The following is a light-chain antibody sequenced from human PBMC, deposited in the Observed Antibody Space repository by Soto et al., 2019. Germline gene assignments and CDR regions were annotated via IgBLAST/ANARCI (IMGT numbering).Light chain of an antibody. CDR2: GAS. Sequence: IVLKQSPCTLSLSQGERATLSCRASQSVSSSYLAWYQQQPGQAPRLLIYGASSRATGIPDRFSGSGSGTDFTLTISRLEPEDFAVYYCQQYGSSSWTFGQVSNV. J-gene: IGKJ1*01. V-gene: IGKV3-20*01. CDR3: QQYGSSSWT. CDR1: QSVSSSY.